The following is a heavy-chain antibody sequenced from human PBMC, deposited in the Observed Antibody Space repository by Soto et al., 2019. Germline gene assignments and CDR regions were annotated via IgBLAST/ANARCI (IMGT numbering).Heavy chain of an antibody. CDR2: ISGSGGST. V-gene: IGHV3-23*01. J-gene: IGHJ4*02. D-gene: IGHD6-19*01. CDR1: GFTFSSYA. CDR3: AKDQGQWLVGYFDY. Sequence: EVQLLESGGGLVQPGGSLRLSCAASGFTFSSYAMSWVRQAPGKGLEWVSAISGSGGSTYYADSVKGRFTISRDNSKNPLYLQMNSLRAEDTALYYCAKDQGQWLVGYFDYWGQGTLVTVSA.